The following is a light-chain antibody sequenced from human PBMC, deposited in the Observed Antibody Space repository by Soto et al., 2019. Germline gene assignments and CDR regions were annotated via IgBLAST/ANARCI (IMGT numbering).Light chain of an antibody. Sequence: ESVLTQSPTTLSLSVGERATLSCRASQIVSSNALAWFQQRPGQAPRVLIYSASSRATGIPDRFSGSGSGTDFTLTISRLEPEDFSVYCCQQYENSPTFGQGTKVEIK. CDR2: SAS. V-gene: IGKV3-20*01. CDR3: QQYENSPT. CDR1: QIVSSNA. J-gene: IGKJ1*01.